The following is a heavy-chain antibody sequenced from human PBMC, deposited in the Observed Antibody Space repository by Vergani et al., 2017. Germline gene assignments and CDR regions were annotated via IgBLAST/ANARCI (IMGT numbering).Heavy chain of an antibody. D-gene: IGHD6-19*01. J-gene: IGHJ6*02. CDR2: IIPIFGTA. CDR1: GGTFSSYA. CDR3: ARDESGWYQGHYGMDV. Sequence: QVQLVQSGAEVKKPGSSVKVSCKASGGTFSSYAISWVRQAPGQGLEWMGRIIPIFGTANYAQKFQGRVTITADESTSTAYMELSSLRSEDTAVYYCARDESGWYQGHYGMDVWGQGTTVTVSS. V-gene: IGHV1-69*13.